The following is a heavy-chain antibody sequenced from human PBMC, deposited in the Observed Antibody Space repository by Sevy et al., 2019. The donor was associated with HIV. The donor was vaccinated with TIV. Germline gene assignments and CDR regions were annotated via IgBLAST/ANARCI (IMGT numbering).Heavy chain of an antibody. CDR3: AKGQGYDYIWGNERSEYYFDY. CDR1: RFTFSTYD. Sequence: GGSLRLSCAASRFTFSTYDIHWVRQAPGKGLEWVAVISHDGSYQYYTDSVKGRFTISRDDSKNKAYLQMYSLRADDSGVYYCAKGQGYDYIWGNERSEYYFDYWGQGTLVTVSS. V-gene: IGHV3-30*18. CDR2: ISHDGSYQ. D-gene: IGHD3-16*01. J-gene: IGHJ4*02.